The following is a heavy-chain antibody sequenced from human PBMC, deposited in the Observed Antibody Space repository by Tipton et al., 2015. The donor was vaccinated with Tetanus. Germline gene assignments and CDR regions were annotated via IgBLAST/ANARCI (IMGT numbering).Heavy chain of an antibody. CDR1: GGSISSDGAY. V-gene: IGHV4-31*03. J-gene: IGHJ4*02. D-gene: IGHD1-20*01. CDR2: ISNSGST. Sequence: TLSLTCTVSGGSISSDGAYWSWIRQHPGEGLEWIGYISNSGSTYYNPSLKSRVTISVDTSQKQISLKVNSVTAADTAVYYCARAAGGGRRINGPAGIDYWGQGTLVTVSS. CDR3: ARAAGGGRRINGPAGIDY.